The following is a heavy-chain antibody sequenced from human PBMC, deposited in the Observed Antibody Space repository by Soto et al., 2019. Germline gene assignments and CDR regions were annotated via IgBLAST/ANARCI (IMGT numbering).Heavy chain of an antibody. CDR2: IWYDGSNK. Sequence: QVQLVESGGGVVQPGRSLRLSCAASGFTFSSYGMHWVRQAPGKGLKWVAVIWYDGSNKYYADSVKGRFTISRDNSKNTLYLQMNSLRAEDTAVYYSARWVGRVATMNYFDYWGQGTLVTVSS. J-gene: IGHJ4*02. CDR3: ARWVGRVATMNYFDY. CDR1: GFTFSSYG. V-gene: IGHV3-33*01. D-gene: IGHD5-12*01.